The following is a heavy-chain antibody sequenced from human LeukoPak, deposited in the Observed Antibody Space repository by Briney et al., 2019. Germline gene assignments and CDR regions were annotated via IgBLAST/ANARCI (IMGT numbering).Heavy chain of an antibody. D-gene: IGHD2-2*01. V-gene: IGHV4-34*01. Sequence: SETLSLTCAVYRGSFSDDYWSWIRQPPGRGLEWIGEIHHSGSTKYNPSLKSRVTISVDMSKNQFSLKLSSVTAADTAVYYCARRCSSTSCLHVFDYWGQGTLVTVSS. J-gene: IGHJ4*02. CDR1: RGSFSDDY. CDR3: ARRCSSTSCLHVFDY. CDR2: IHHSGST.